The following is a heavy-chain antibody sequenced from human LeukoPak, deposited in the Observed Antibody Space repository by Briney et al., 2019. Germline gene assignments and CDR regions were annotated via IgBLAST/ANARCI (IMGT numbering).Heavy chain of an antibody. CDR2: IYYSGST. CDR1: GGSISSGSYY. V-gene: IGHV4-39*07. D-gene: IGHD6-6*01. CDR3: ASDIRDSSSSRFDY. J-gene: IGHJ4*02. Sequence: SETLSLTCSVSGGSISSGSYYWGWIRQPPGKGLEWIASIYYSGSTFYNPSLKSRVSITVDTSKNQFSLKLSSVTAADTAVYYCASDIRDSSSSRFDYWGQGTLVTVSS.